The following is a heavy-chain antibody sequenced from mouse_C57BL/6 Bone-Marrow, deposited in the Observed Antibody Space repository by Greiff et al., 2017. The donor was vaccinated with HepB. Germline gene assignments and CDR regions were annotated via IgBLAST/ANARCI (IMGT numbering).Heavy chain of an antibody. V-gene: IGHV2-9-1*01. Sequence: VQRVESGPGLVAPSQSLSITCTVSGFSLTSYAISWVRQPPGKGLEWLGVIWTGGGTNYNSALKSRLSISKDNSKSQVFLKMNSLQTDDTARYYCARRDGSSPHYYAMDYWGQGTSVTVSS. CDR2: IWTGGGT. CDR1: GFSLTSYA. D-gene: IGHD1-1*01. J-gene: IGHJ4*01. CDR3: ARRDGSSPHYYAMDY.